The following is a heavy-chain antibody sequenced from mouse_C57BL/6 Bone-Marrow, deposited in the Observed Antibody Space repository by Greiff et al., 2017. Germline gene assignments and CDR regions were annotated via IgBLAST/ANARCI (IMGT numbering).Heavy chain of an antibody. V-gene: IGHV1-4*01. J-gene: IGHJ2*01. Sequence: QVQLQQPGAELARPGASVKMSCKASGYTFTSYTMHWVKQRPGQGLEWIGYINPSSGYTKYNQKFKDKATLTADKSSSTAYMQLSSLTSEDSAVYDCARGGSIHFDYWGQGTTLTVSS. D-gene: IGHD1-1*01. CDR1: GYTFTSYT. CDR2: INPSSGYT. CDR3: ARGGSIHFDY.